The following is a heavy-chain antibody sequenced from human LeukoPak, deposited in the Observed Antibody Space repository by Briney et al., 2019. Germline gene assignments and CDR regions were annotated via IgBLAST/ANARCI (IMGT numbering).Heavy chain of an antibody. CDR1: GGTFSSYA. CDR2: IIPILGIA. V-gene: IGHV1-69*04. D-gene: IGHD6-13*01. J-gene: IGHJ4*02. CDR3: ARLTGEQMVRPCGY. Sequence: ASVKVSCKASGGTFSSYAISWVRQAPGQGLGWMGRIIPILGIANYAQKFQGRVTITADKSTSTAYMELSSLRSEDTAVYYCARLTGEQMVRPCGYWGQGTLVTVSS.